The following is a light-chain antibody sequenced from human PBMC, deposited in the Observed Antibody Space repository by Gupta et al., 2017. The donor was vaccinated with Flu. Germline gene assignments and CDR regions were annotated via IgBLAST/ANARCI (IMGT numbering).Light chain of an antibody. V-gene: IGLV1-40*01. CDR3: QSYDSGLSGWV. CDR2: DNN. CDR1: SSNIGTGYD. Sequence: SVLTQPPSVYGAPGPAVPITSTGSSSNIGTGYDVHWYQHSPGTAPIPLIYDNNIRPSGVPDRFSGSMSGTSAALTITGLQAEDEAADYCQSYDSGLSGWVFGGGTKLTVL. J-gene: IGLJ3*02.